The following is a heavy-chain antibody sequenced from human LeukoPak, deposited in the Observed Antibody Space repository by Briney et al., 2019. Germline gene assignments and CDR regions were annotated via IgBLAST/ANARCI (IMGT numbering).Heavy chain of an antibody. CDR2: ISYDGSNK. V-gene: IGHV3-30*04. CDR3: ARDGSSGYQLY. Sequence: GGSLRLSCAASGFTFSSHAMHWVRQAPGKGLEWVAVISYDGSNKYYADSVKGRFTISRDNSKNTLYLQMNSLRAEDTAVYYCARDGSSGYQLYWGQGTLVTVSS. D-gene: IGHD3-22*01. CDR1: GFTFSSHA. J-gene: IGHJ4*02.